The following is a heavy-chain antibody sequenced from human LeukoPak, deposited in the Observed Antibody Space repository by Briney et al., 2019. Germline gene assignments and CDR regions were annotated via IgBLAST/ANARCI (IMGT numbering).Heavy chain of an antibody. Sequence: GGSLRLSCATSGFTVSRNSMSWVRQAPGKGLEWVSVIYSGGTIYYADSVKGRFTISRDNSKNMLYLQMNSLRAEDTAVYYCARGRGDPHEYDYWGQGTLVTVSS. CDR2: IYSGGTI. V-gene: IGHV3-66*01. CDR3: ARGRGDPHEYDY. D-gene: IGHD3-10*01. J-gene: IGHJ4*02. CDR1: GFTVSRNS.